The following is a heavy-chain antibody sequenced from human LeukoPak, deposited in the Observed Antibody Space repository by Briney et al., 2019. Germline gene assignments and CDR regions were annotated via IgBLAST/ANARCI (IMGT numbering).Heavy chain of an antibody. Sequence: PGGSLRPSCAASGFTFSSYWMHWVRQAPGKGLLWVSRINSDGSSTSYADSVKSRFTISRDNAKNTLYLQMNSLRAEDTAVYYCARTRPLWFGDAFDIWGQGTMVTVSS. V-gene: IGHV3-74*01. J-gene: IGHJ3*02. CDR2: INSDGSST. D-gene: IGHD3-10*01. CDR1: GFTFSSYW. CDR3: ARTRPLWFGDAFDI.